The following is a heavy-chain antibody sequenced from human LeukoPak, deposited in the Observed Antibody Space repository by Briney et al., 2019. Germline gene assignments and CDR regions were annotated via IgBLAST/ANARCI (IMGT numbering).Heavy chain of an antibody. CDR2: ISYDGSNK. CDR1: GFTFSSYA. Sequence: GGSLRLSCAASGFTFSSYAMSWVRQAPGKGLEWVAVISYDGSNKYYADSVKGRFTISRDNSKNTLYLQMNSLRAEDTAVYYCARGRFLGLPHRSYYYYGMDVWGQGTTVTVSS. D-gene: IGHD3/OR15-3a*01. J-gene: IGHJ6*02. CDR3: ARGRFLGLPHRSYYYYGMDV. V-gene: IGHV3-30-3*01.